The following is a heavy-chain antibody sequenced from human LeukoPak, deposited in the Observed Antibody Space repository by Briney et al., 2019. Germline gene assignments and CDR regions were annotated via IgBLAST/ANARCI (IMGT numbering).Heavy chain of an antibody. V-gene: IGHV3-23*01. Sequence: GGSLRLSCAASGFTFSRYAMSWVRQAPGKGLEWVSAISGSGGSTYYADSVKGRFTISRDNSKNTLYLQMNSLRAEDTAVYYCAKDDASIAAAGTSYYYYMDVWGKGTTVTVSS. CDR3: AKDDASIAAAGTSYYYYMDV. J-gene: IGHJ6*03. D-gene: IGHD6-13*01. CDR2: ISGSGGST. CDR1: GFTFSRYA.